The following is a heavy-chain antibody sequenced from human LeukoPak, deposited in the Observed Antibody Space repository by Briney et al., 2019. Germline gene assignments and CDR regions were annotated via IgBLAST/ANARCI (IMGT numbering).Heavy chain of an antibody. D-gene: IGHD3-22*01. CDR3: ARDRDSRWDFDL. CDR2: IKRDGSET. J-gene: IGHJ2*01. Sequence: GGSLRLSCAASGFTSSTYWMSWVRQAPGKGLEWVASIKRDGSETYYVDSVKGRFTLSRDNAKNSLYLQMNSLRADDTAVYYCARDRDSRWDFDLWGRGTLVTVSS. V-gene: IGHV3-7*01. CDR1: GFTSSTYW.